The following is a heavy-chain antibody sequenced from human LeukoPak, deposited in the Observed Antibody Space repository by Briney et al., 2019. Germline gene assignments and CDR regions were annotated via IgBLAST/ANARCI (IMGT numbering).Heavy chain of an antibody. CDR1: GYTFTSYG. Sequence: ASVKVSCKASGYTFTSYGISWVRQAPGQGLEWMGWISAYNGNTNYAQKLQGRVTMTTDTSTSTAYMELRSLRSDDTAVYYCARVPGSGWYYYYYHMDVWGKGTTVTVSS. D-gene: IGHD6-19*01. J-gene: IGHJ6*03. CDR3: ARVPGSGWYYYYYHMDV. V-gene: IGHV1-18*01. CDR2: ISAYNGNT.